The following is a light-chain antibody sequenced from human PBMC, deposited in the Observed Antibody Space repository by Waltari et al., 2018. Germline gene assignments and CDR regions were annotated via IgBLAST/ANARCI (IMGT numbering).Light chain of an antibody. CDR2: DVY. CDR3: SSYTSISTSVV. V-gene: IGLV2-14*03. CDR1: SSYAGGYDF. J-gene: IGLJ2*01. Sequence: QSALTQPASVSGSPGQSITISCTGTSSYAGGYDFVSWYQPYPGKAPKLVIYDVYYRPSGVSDRFSASKSGNTASLTISGLQTEDEADYYCSSYTSISTSVVFGGGTKLTVL.